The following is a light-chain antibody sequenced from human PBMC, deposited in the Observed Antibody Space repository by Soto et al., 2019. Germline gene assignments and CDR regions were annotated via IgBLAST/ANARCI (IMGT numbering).Light chain of an antibody. J-gene: IGKJ1*01. CDR3: QQYNNWPGT. CDR1: QSVSSN. V-gene: IGKV3-15*01. CDR2: GAS. Sequence: EKVMTQSPATLSVSPGERATLSCRASQSVSSNLAWYQQKPGQAPRLLIYGASTRATGIPARFSGSGSGTDFTLTISSLQSEDFAVYYCQQYNNWPGTFGQGTKV.